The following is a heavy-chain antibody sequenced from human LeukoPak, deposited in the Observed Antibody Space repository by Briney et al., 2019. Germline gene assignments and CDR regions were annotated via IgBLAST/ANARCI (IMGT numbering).Heavy chain of an antibody. J-gene: IGHJ4*02. Sequence: GESLKISCKGSGYSFTSYWIGWVRQMPGKGLEWMGVIYPGDSDTRYSPSFQGQVTISADKSISTAYLQWSSLKAPDTAMYYCARHERDGYNNLDYWGQGTLVTVSS. CDR1: GYSFTSYW. CDR3: ARHERDGYNNLDY. CDR2: IYPGDSDT. D-gene: IGHD5-24*01. V-gene: IGHV5-51*01.